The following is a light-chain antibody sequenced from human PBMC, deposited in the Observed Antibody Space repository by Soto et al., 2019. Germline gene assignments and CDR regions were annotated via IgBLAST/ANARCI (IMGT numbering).Light chain of an antibody. J-gene: IGKJ1*01. CDR2: AAS. CDR3: QQSYRTPRT. CDR1: QSINTY. Sequence: DIQTTQSPPSLSASMGDRITITCRASQSINTYLNWYQQKPGNAPKLLIYAASSLQSGVPSRFSGNGSGTDFTLSISSLRPEDFATYYCQQSYRTPRTFGPGTKVDIK. V-gene: IGKV1-39*01.